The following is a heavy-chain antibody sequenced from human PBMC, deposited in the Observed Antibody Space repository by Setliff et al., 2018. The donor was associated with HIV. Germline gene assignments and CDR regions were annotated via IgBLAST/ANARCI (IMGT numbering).Heavy chain of an antibody. CDR3: ARMIPPRSNRFSSGWFDY. D-gene: IGHD6-19*01. Sequence: GGSLRLSCAASGFNFNTYSMSWVRHAPGKGLEWVSSISSSGTYIYYADSMKGRFTISRDKAGNSLYLQLNNVRAEDTAVYYCARMIPPRSNRFSSGWFDYWGQGTVVTVSS. CDR1: GFNFNTYS. V-gene: IGHV3-21*01. J-gene: IGHJ4*02. CDR2: ISSSGTYI.